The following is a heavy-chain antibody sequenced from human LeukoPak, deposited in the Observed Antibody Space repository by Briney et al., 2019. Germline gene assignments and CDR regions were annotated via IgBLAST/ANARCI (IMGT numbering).Heavy chain of an antibody. J-gene: IGHJ4*02. CDR2: IYYSGST. Sequence: SETLSLTCTVSGDSIRSNTNYWGWIRQPPGKGLEWIGSIYYSGSTYYNPSLKSRVTISVDTSKNQFSLKLSSVTAADTAVYYCARDRYYYDSSGYYLFDYWGQGTLVTVSS. CDR1: GDSIRSNTNY. D-gene: IGHD3-22*01. CDR3: ARDRYYYDSSGYYLFDY. V-gene: IGHV4-39*07.